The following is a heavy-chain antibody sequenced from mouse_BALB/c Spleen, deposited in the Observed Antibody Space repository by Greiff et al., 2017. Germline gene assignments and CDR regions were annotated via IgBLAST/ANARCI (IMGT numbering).Heavy chain of an antibody. V-gene: IGHV3-2*02. CDR3: ARGWRAMDY. D-gene: IGHD1-1*02. J-gene: IGHJ4*01. Sequence: EVKLVESGPGLVKPSQSLSLTCTVTGYSITSDYAWNWIRQFPGNTLEWMGYISYSGSTSYNPSLKSRISITRDTSKNQFFLQLNSVTTEDTATYYCARGWRAMDYWGQGTSVTVSS. CDR1: GYSITSDYA. CDR2: ISYSGST.